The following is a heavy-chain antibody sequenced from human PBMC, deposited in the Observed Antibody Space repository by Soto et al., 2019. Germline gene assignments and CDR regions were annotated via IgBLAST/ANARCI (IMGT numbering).Heavy chain of an antibody. J-gene: IGHJ5*02. V-gene: IGHV4-61*01. CDR2: IYYSGST. CDR3: ARETITMVRGVTINWFDP. Sequence: QVQLQESGPGLVKPSETLSLTCTVSGGSVSSGSYYWSWIRQPPGKGLEWIGYIYYSGSTNYNPSLTSRVTISVDTSKNQFSLKLSSVTAADTAVYYCARETITMVRGVTINWFDPWGQGTLVTVSS. CDR1: GGSVSSGSYY. D-gene: IGHD3-10*01.